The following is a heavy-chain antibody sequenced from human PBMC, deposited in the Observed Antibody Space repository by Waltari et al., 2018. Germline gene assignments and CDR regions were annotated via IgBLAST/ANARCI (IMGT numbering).Heavy chain of an antibody. D-gene: IGHD6-19*01. CDR2: IKQDGSEK. CDR1: GFTFSSYL. Sequence: EVQLVESGGGLVQPGGSLRLSCAASGFTFSSYLMSWVRQAPGKGLEWVANIKQDGSEKYYVDSVKCRFTISRDNAKNSLYLQMNSLRAEDTAVYYCARVKGRNSSGWYRERAFDIWGQGTMVTVSS. CDR3: ARVKGRNSSGWYRERAFDI. J-gene: IGHJ3*02. V-gene: IGHV3-7*03.